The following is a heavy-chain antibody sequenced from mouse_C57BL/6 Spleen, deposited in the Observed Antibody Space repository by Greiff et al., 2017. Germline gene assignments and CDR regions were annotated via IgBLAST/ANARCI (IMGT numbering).Heavy chain of an antibody. CDR2: IHPNSGST. D-gene: IGHD1-1*01. V-gene: IGHV1-64*01. J-gene: IGHJ4*01. Sequence: QVQLQQPGAELVKPGASVKLSCKASGYTFTSYWMHWVKQRPGQGLEWIGMIHPNSGSTNYNEKFKSKATLTVDKSSSTAYMQLSSLTSEDSAVXYCASSPYYFGSSYRGAMDYWGQGTSVTVSS. CDR3: ASSPYYFGSSYRGAMDY. CDR1: GYTFTSYW.